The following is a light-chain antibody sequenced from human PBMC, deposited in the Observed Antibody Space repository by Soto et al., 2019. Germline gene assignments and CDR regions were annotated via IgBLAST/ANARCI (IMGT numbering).Light chain of an antibody. Sequence: DIQMTQSPSTLAASVGDRVTISCRASQSLSGWLAWYQQKPGQATKVLIYKASSLESGVPSRFSGSGSGTEFTLTISSLQPDDFATYYCQQCNNYPYTFGQGTKLEI. CDR1: QSLSGW. V-gene: IGKV1-5*03. CDR2: KAS. CDR3: QQCNNYPYT. J-gene: IGKJ2*01.